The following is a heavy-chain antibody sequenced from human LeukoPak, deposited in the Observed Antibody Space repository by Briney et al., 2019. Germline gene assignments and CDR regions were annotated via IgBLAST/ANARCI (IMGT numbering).Heavy chain of an antibody. J-gene: IGHJ3*02. CDR2: IYYSGST. Sequence: PSETLSLTCTVSGGSISSYYWSWIRQPPGKGLGWIGYIYYSGSTNYNPSLKSRVTISVDTSKNQFSLKLSSVTAADTAAYYCAREVWDYGSGSHDAFDIWGQGTMVTVSS. V-gene: IGHV4-59*01. CDR3: AREVWDYGSGSHDAFDI. D-gene: IGHD3-10*01. CDR1: GGSISSYY.